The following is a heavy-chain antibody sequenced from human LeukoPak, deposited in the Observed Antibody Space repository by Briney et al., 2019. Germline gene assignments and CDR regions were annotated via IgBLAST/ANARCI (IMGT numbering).Heavy chain of an antibody. CDR2: IYYSGST. J-gene: IGHJ4*02. V-gene: IGHV4-39*01. D-gene: IGHD6-13*01. CDR1: GGSISSSSYY. Sequence: PSQTLSLTCTVSGGSISSSSYYWGWIRQPPGKGLEWIGSIYYSGSTYYNPSLKSRVTISVDTSKNQFSLKLSSVTAADTAVYYCARRGIAAAGNYYWGQGTLVTVSS. CDR3: ARRGIAAAGNYY.